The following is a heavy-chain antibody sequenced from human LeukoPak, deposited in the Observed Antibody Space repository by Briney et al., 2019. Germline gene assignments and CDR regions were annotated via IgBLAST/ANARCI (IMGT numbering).Heavy chain of an antibody. J-gene: IGHJ4*02. V-gene: IGHV3-33*06. D-gene: IGHD3-22*01. CDR1: GFTFSSYG. CDR3: VQVADYYDSSGHYPLDD. Sequence: PGRSLRLSCAASGFTFSSYGMYWVRQAPGKGLEWVAVIWYDGSNKYYADSVKGRFTISRDNSKNTLYLQMNSLSAEDTAVYYCVQVADYYDSSGHYPLDDWGQGTLVTVSS. CDR2: IWYDGSNK.